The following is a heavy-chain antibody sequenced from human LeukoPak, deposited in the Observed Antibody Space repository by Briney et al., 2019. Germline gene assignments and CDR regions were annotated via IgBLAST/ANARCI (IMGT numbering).Heavy chain of an antibody. D-gene: IGHD1-26*01. CDR3: ARDGVGATEFYYYYGMDV. J-gene: IGHJ6*02. Sequence: ASVKVSCKASGYTFTSYYMHWVRQAPGQGLEWMGIMNPSGGSTSYAQKFQGWVTMTRDTSISTAYMELSRLRSDDTAVYYCARDGVGATEFYYYYGMDVWGQGTTVTVSS. CDR2: MNPSGGST. CDR1: GYTFTSYY. V-gene: IGHV1-46*01.